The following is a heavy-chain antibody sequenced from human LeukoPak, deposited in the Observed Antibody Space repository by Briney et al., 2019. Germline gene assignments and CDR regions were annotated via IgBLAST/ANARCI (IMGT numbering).Heavy chain of an antibody. CDR2: INHSGST. J-gene: IGHJ4*02. CDR1: GGSFSGYY. CDR3: ARRRYCSSTSCYRADFDY. D-gene: IGHD2-2*02. V-gene: IGHV4-34*01. Sequence: SETLSLTCAVYGGSFSGYYWSWIRQPPGKGLEWIGEINHSGSTNYNPSLKSRVTIAVDTSKNQFSLKLSSVTAADTAVYYCARRRYCSSTSCYRADFDYWGQGTLVTVSS.